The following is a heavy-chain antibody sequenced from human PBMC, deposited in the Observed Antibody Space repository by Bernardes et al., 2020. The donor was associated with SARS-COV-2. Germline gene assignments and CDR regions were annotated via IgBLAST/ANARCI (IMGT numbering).Heavy chain of an antibody. Sequence: SETLSLTCTVSGGSISNSPYYWGWIRQPPGKGLEWIGSIYYSGTTSYNPSLKSRITISVDTSKNTVYLHMTSLRFDDTAVYFCAGEGVVVGAYLDIWGQGTLVNVSS. V-gene: IGHV4-39*02. CDR3: AGEGVVVGAYLDI. D-gene: IGHD2-21*01. CDR1: GGSISNSPYY. J-gene: IGHJ4*02. CDR2: IYYSGTT.